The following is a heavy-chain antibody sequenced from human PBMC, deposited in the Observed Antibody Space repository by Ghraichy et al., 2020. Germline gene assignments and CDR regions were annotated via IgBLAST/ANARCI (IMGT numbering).Heavy chain of an antibody. V-gene: IGHV4-30-2*01. CDR3: ARGGGVYYFDY. Sequence: SETLSLTCGVSGGSISSGGYSWSWIRQPPGKGLEWIGYTYHSGTTNYKASFKSRVTISVDRSKNQFSLKLSSVTAADTAVYYCARGGGVYYFDYWGQGTLVTVSS. CDR2: TYHSGTT. J-gene: IGHJ4*02. CDR1: GGSISSGGYS.